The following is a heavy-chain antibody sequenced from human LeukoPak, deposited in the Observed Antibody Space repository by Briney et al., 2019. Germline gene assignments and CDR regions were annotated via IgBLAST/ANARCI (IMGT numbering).Heavy chain of an antibody. V-gene: IGHV4-59*01. D-gene: IGHD2/OR15-2a*01. CDR3: ARARRSMPWVY. CDR1: GVSISSYF. CDR2: IYYSGST. Sequence: SETLSLTCTVSGVSISSYFWSWIRQPPGKGLEWIGYIYYSGSTNYIPSLKSRVTISVDTSKNQFSLKLSSVTAADTAVYYCARARRSMPWVYWGQGTLVTVSS. J-gene: IGHJ4*02.